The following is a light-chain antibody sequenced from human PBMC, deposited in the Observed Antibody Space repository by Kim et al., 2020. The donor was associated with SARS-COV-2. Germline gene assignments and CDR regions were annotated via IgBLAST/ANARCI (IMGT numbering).Light chain of an antibody. CDR3: SSFAGSSVV. CDR2: EVT. Sequence: SALTQPPSASGSPGQSVTISCTGTSSDVGGYNYVSWYQQHPGKAPKLIIYEVTERPTGVPNRFSGSKSGNTASLTVSGLQAEDEANYYCSSFAGSSVVFGGGTQLTVL. CDR1: SSDVGGYNY. V-gene: IGLV2-8*01. J-gene: IGLJ2*01.